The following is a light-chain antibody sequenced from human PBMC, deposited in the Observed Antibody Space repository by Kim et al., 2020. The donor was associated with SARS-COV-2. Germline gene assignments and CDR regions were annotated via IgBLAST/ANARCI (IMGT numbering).Light chain of an antibody. CDR1: SSDVGGYNY. CDR2: DVS. CDR3: CSYAGSYV. V-gene: IGLV2-11*01. J-gene: IGLJ1*01. Sequence: PGQSVTISCTGTSSDVGGYNYVSWYQQHTGKAPKLMIYDVSKRPSGVPDRFSGSKPGNTASLTISGLQAEDEADYYCCSYAGSYVFGTGTKVTVL.